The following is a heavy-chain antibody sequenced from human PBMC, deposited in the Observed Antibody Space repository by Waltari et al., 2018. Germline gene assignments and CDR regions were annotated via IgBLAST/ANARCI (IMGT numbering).Heavy chain of an antibody. J-gene: IGHJ6*03. CDR3: ARGKYSSSWYGYYYYMDV. CDR2: IIPIFGTA. Sequence: QVQLVQSGAEVKKPGSSVKVSCKASGGTFSSYAISWVRQAPGQGLEWMGGIIPIFGTANDAQKCQGRVTSTADKSTSTAYMELSSLRSEDTAVYYCARGKYSSSWYGYYYYMDVWGKGTTVTVSS. V-gene: IGHV1-69*14. CDR1: GGTFSSYA. D-gene: IGHD6-13*01.